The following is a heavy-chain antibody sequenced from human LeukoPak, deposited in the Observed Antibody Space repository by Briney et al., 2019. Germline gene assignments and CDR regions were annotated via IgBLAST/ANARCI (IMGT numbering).Heavy chain of an antibody. V-gene: IGHV3-15*01. D-gene: IGHD5-18*01. CDR2: IKSKTDGGTT. Sequence: GGSLRLSCAASGFTFSNAWMSWVRQAPGKGLEWVGRIKSKTDGGTTDYAAPVKGRFTISRDDSKNTLYLQMNSLKTEDTAVYYCTTDSGVDTATNFDYWGQGTLVTVSS. CDR3: TTDSGVDTATNFDY. J-gene: IGHJ4*02. CDR1: GFTFSNAW.